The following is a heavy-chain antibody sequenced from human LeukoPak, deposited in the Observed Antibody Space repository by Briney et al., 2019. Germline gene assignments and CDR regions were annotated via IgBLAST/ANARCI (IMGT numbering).Heavy chain of an antibody. CDR3: AREYCGGDCYQYYFDY. V-gene: IGHV3-7*01. J-gene: IGHJ4*02. D-gene: IGHD2-21*02. CDR2: IKQDGNEK. Sequence: PGGSLRLSCAASGFRFNTYWMSWVRQAPGKGLEWVANIKQDGNEKYYADSVKGRFTISRDNGKNSLDLQMNSLRAEDTAVYYCAREYCGGDCYQYYFDYWGQGTLVTVSS. CDR1: GFRFNTYW.